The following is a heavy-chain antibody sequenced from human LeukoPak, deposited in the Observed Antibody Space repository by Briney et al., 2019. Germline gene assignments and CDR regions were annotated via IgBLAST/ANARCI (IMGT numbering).Heavy chain of an antibody. CDR3: AREGIVVVPAATRTLDY. V-gene: IGHV3-33*08. CDR2: IWYDGSNK. D-gene: IGHD2-2*01. Sequence: GGSLRLSCAASGFTLSTYSMSWVRQAPGKGLEWVAVIWYDGSNKYYADSVKGRFTISRDNSKNTLYLQMNSLRAEDTAVYYCAREGIVVVPAATRTLDYWGQGTLVTVSS. CDR1: GFTLSTYS. J-gene: IGHJ4*02.